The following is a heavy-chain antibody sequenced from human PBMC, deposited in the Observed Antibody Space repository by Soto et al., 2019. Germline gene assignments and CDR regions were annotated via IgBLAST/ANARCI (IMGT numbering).Heavy chain of an antibody. J-gene: IGHJ6*02. D-gene: IGHD2-2*01. V-gene: IGHV3-64D*06. CDR3: VTTGHCSGTRCYEFRDYYYGMDV. Sequence: GGSLRLSCSASRFTFSNYALHWARQAPGKGLAYVSSISSNGGFTYYSDSVKGRFTISRDNSKNTLSLQMTSLRPEDTAVYYCVTTGHCSGTRCYEFRDYYYGMDVWGQGTTVTVSS. CDR1: RFTFSNYA. CDR2: ISSNGGFT.